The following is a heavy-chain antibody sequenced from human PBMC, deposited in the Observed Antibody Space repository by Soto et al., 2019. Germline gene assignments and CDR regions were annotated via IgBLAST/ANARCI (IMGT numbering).Heavy chain of an antibody. D-gene: IGHD1-7*01. V-gene: IGHV1-58*01. CDR2: IVVGSGNT. CDR1: GFTFTSSA. Sequence: GASVQVSCKASGFTFTSSAVQWVRQARGQRLEWIGWIVVGSGNTNYAQKFQERVTINRDMSTSTAYMELSSLRSEDTAVYYCVAPATAITGTTPHHYSYYGMVVWGQGSTVTVSS. J-gene: IGHJ6*02. CDR3: VAPATAITGTTPHHYSYYGMVV.